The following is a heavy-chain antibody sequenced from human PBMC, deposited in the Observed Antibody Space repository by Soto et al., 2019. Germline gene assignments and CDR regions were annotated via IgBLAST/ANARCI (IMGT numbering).Heavy chain of an antibody. J-gene: IGHJ4*02. CDR2: ISYDGSNK. CDR3: ARSGYGPFYY. D-gene: IGHD5-12*01. V-gene: IGHV3-30-3*01. Sequence: GGSLRLSCAASGFTFSSYAMHWVRQAPGKGLEWVAVISYDGSNKYYADSVKGRFTISRDNSKNTLYLQMNSLRAEDTAVYYRARSGYGPFYYWGQGTLVTVSS. CDR1: GFTFSSYA.